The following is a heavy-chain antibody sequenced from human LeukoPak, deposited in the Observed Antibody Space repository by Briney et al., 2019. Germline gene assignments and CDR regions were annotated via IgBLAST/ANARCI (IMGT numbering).Heavy chain of an antibody. D-gene: IGHD2-2*01. V-gene: IGHV3-74*01. CDR3: ARDRGYCSSTSCYLAFPYNWFDP. CDR2: INSDGSST. CDR1: GFTFSSYW. Sequence: GGSLRLSCAASGFTFSSYWMHWVRQAPGKGLVWVSRINSDGSSTSYADSVKGRFTISRDNAKNTLYLQMNSLRAEDSAVYYCARDRGYCSSTSCYLAFPYNWFDPWGQGTLVTVSS. J-gene: IGHJ5*02.